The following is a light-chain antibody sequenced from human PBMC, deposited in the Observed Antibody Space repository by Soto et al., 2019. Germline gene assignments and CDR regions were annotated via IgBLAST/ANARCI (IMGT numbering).Light chain of an antibody. V-gene: IGKV1-5*03. CDR3: QQYNSCSWT. Sequence: DIQMTQSPYTLSAHVGDIVNISCRASQSVNSWWAWYQQKPGKAPKLLIYKASTLESGVPSRFGGSGSGTEFTLTITSLQPEDFAAYCCQQYNSCSWTFGQGTKVEIK. CDR1: QSVNSW. J-gene: IGKJ1*01. CDR2: KAS.